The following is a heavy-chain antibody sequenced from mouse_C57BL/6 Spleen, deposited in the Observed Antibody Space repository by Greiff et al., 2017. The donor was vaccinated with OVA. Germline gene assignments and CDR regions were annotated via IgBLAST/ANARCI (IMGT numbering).Heavy chain of an antibody. V-gene: IGHV1-74*01. J-gene: IGHJ2*01. CDR3: AIPTTVVAPNFDY. Sequence: QVQLKQPGAELVKPGASVKVSCKASGYTFTSYWMHWVKQRPGQGLEWIGRIHPSDSDTNYNQKFKGKATLTVDKSSSTAYMQLSSLTSEDSAVYYCAIPTTVVAPNFDYWGQGTTLTVSS. CDR1: GYTFTSYW. CDR2: IHPSDSDT. D-gene: IGHD1-1*01.